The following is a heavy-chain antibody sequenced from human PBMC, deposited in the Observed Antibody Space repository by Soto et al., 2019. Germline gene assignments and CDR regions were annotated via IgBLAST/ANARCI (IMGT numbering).Heavy chain of an antibody. D-gene: IGHD1-26*01. V-gene: IGHV1-69*06. J-gene: IGHJ4*02. CDR3: ASSSGNNYGVGTNYYFDY. Sequence: QVQLVQSGAEVKKPGSSVKVSCKTSGGTFSTYSIVWVRQAPGEGLEWMGGIIPIFGTANYAQKFQDRVTITADNSTNPAFMELSSLKSEDTAMYYCASSSGNNYGVGTNYYFDYWGQGTLVTVSS. CDR2: IIPIFGTA. CDR1: GGTFSTYS.